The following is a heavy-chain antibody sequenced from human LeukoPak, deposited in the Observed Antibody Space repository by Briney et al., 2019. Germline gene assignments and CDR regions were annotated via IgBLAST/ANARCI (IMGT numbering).Heavy chain of an antibody. CDR3: VKSYYYGSGDFDY. CDR2: ISSNGGST. D-gene: IGHD3-10*01. CDR1: GFTFSSYA. J-gene: IGHJ4*02. V-gene: IGHV3-64D*09. Sequence: GGSLRLSCSASGFTFSSYAMHWVRQAPGKGLEYVSAISSNGGSTYYADSVKGRFTISRDNSKNTLYLQMSSLRAEDTAVYYCVKSYYYGSGDFDYWGQGTLVTVSS.